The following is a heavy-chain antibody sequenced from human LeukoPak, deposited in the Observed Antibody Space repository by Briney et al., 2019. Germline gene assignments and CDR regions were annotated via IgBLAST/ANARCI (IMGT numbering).Heavy chain of an antibody. CDR3: TTDLITMSYQRVGIY. Sequence: PGGSLRLSCAASGITLSDFWFSWVRQAPGKGLEWVARIKAKIHGETIDYAAPVRGRFIISRDDSRNTVYLQMNSLKTEDTAVYYCTTDLITMSYQRVGIYWGQGTLVTVSS. CDR2: IKAKIHGETI. J-gene: IGHJ4*02. CDR1: GITLSDFW. V-gene: IGHV3-15*01. D-gene: IGHD3-10*02.